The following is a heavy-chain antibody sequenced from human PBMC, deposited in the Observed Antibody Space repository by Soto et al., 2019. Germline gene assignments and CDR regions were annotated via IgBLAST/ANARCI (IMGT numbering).Heavy chain of an antibody. CDR1: GYTLTELS. D-gene: IGHD3-22*01. J-gene: IGHJ6*02. Sequence: QVQLVQSGAAVKKPGASVKVSCKVSGYTLTELSMHWVRQDPGKGREWMGGFEPEDGETIYAQKFQGRVTMTEDTSTDTAYMELSSLRSEDTAVYYCATDPGPIGLRHYGMDVWGQGTTVTVSS. CDR2: FEPEDGET. CDR3: ATDPGPIGLRHYGMDV. V-gene: IGHV1-24*01.